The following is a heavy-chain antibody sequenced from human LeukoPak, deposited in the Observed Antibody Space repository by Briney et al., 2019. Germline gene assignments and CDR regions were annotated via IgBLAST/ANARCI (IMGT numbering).Heavy chain of an antibody. V-gene: IGHV3-11*04. J-gene: IGHJ4*02. CDR1: GFTFSDNY. D-gene: IGHD1-1*01. CDR2: ISSSGSTI. CDR3: ARDIVANWNDLYYFDY. Sequence: PGGSLRLSCAASGFTFSDNYMSWIRQAPGKGLEWVSYISSSGSTIYYADSVKGRFTISRDNAKNSLYLQMNSLRAEDTAVYYCARDIVANWNDLYYFDYWGQGTLVTVSS.